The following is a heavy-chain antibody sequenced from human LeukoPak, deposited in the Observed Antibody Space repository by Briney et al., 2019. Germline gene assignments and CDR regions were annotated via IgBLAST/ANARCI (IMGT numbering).Heavy chain of an antibody. J-gene: IGHJ4*02. CDR3: ARASTVTTFGY. CDR2: IYYSGDT. V-gene: IGHV4-39*07. Sequence: SETLSLTCTVSGGSISSSSYYWGWIRQPPGKGLEWIGSIYYSGDTYYNPSLKSRVSISVDTSKNQFSLKLSSVTAADTAVYYCARASTVTTFGYWGQGTLVTVSS. CDR1: GGSISSSSYY. D-gene: IGHD4-17*01.